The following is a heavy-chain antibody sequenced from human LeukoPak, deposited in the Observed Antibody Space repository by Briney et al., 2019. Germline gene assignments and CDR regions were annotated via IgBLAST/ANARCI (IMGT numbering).Heavy chain of an antibody. D-gene: IGHD3-10*01. J-gene: IGHJ6*03. CDR1: GYSFTTYW. V-gene: IGHV5-51*01. CDR2: IYPGDSDT. Sequence: GESLKISCKGSGYSFTTYWIGWVRQMPGKGLEWMGIIYPGDSDTRYSPSFQGQVTISADKSISTAYLQWSSLKASDTAMYYCARQSLSYYYGSGSYRHYYYYYMDVWGKGTTVTVSS. CDR3: ARQSLSYYYGSGSYRHYYYYYMDV.